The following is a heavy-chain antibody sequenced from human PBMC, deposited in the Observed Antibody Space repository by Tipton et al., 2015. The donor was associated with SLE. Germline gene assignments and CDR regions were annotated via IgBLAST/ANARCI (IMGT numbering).Heavy chain of an antibody. CDR1: GASITSGSYY. D-gene: IGHD1-26*01. V-gene: IGHV4-61*01. Sequence: TLSLTCTVSGASITSGSYYWSWIRQPPGKGLEWIGYIYYSGSTNYNPSLKSRVTISVDTSKNQFSLKLSSVTAADTAVYYCARDSSGSYYDAFDIWGQGTMVTVSS. CDR2: IYYSGST. CDR3: ARDSSGSYYDAFDI. J-gene: IGHJ3*02.